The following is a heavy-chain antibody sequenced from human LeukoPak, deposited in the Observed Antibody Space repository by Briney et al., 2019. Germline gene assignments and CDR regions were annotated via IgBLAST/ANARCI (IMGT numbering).Heavy chain of an antibody. V-gene: IGHV3-21*04. CDR1: GFTFSSYS. D-gene: IGHD5-18*01. CDR3: TKGTIWLPFDY. Sequence: PGGSLRLFCAASGFTFSSYSMNCVRQAPGKGLEWVSSISSSSSYIYYADSVKGRFTISRDNAKNTLYLQMNSLRAEDTAVYYCTKGTIWLPFDYWGQGTLVTVSS. J-gene: IGHJ4*02. CDR2: ISSSSSYI.